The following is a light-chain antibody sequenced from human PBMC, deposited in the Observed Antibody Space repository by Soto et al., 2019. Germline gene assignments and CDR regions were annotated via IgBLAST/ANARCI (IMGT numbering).Light chain of an antibody. V-gene: IGKV1-33*01. CDR1: QNINNY. CDR2: DAS. CDR3: QQYENLPT. J-gene: IGKJ5*01. Sequence: DIQMTQSAFSVSASVGDRVTITCQASQNINNYLNWYQQKPGRAPKLLIYDASNLEAGVPSRFRGSGSGTDFTFTISRLQPEDIATYYCQQYENLPTFGQGTRLEI.